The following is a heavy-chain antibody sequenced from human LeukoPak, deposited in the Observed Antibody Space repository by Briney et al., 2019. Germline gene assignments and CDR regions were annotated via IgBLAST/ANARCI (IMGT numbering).Heavy chain of an antibody. CDR1: GGSIRSSSYY. J-gene: IGHJ4*02. D-gene: IGHD7-27*01. V-gene: IGHV4-39*01. CDR2: IYYSGST. Sequence: SETLSLTCTVSGGSIRSSSYYWGWIRQPPGKGLEWIAGIYYSGSTYYNPSLESRVTISVDTSKNQFSLRLSSVTAADTAVYYCASNWGGDEYYFDYWGQGSLVTVSS. CDR3: ASNWGGDEYYFDY.